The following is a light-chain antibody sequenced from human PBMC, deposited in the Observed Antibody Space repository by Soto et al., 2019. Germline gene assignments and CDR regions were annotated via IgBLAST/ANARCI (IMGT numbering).Light chain of an antibody. J-gene: IGKJ5*01. CDR2: DAS. CDR1: QSISSW. CDR3: QQLNSYPIT. V-gene: IGKV1-5*01. Sequence: DIQMTQSPSTLSASVGDRVTITCRASQSISSWLAWYQQKPGKASKLLIYDASSLESGVPSRFSGGGSGTEFTLTISSLQPEDFATYYCQQLNSYPITFGQGTRLEI.